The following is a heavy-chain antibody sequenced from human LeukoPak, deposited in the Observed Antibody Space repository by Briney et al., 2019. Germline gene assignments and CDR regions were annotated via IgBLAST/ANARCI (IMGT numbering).Heavy chain of an antibody. CDR1: GYTLTELF. V-gene: IGHV1-24*01. Sequence: ASVKVSCKISGYTLTELFMHWVRQAPGKGLEWMGGFDPEDGETIYAQKFQGRVTMTEDTSTDTAYMELSSLRSEDTAVYYCATVPPLTYYYDSRGYYWRGFFDYWGQGTLVTVSS. CDR3: ATVPPLTYYYDSRGYYWRGFFDY. D-gene: IGHD3-22*01. J-gene: IGHJ4*02. CDR2: FDPEDGET.